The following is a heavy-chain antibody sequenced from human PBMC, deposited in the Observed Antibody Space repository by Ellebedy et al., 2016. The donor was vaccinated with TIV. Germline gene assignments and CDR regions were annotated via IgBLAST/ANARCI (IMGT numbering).Heavy chain of an antibody. Sequence: PGGSLRLSCTASGFSFRSYWMGWVRQAPGKGLEWVANIYQDGSEKFYVDSVEGRFTISRDNAKNSLYLQMKSLRAEDTAVYYCARRGSYGDYAVQLNIWFDPWGQGTPVTVSP. CDR3: ARRGSYGDYAVQLNIWFDP. CDR1: GFSFRSYW. J-gene: IGHJ5*02. V-gene: IGHV3-7*01. CDR2: IYQDGSEK. D-gene: IGHD4-17*01.